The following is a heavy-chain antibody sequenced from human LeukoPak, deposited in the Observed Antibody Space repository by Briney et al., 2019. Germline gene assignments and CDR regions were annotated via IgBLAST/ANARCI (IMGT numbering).Heavy chain of an antibody. CDR2: IYYSRTT. Sequence: SETLSLTCTVSGGSVRSGSNYWSWIRQPPGKGLEWIGHIYYSRTTNYNPSLKSRVTISVDTSKSQFSLKLSSVTAADTAVYYCARASGFGDYGYWGQGTLLTVSS. CDR3: ARASGFGDYGY. D-gene: IGHD4-17*01. V-gene: IGHV4-61*01. CDR1: GGSVRSGSNY. J-gene: IGHJ4*02.